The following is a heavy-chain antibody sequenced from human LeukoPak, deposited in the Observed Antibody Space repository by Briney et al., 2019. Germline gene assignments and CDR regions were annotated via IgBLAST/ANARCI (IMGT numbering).Heavy chain of an antibody. CDR1: GFTFDDYA. CDR3: GSGYGSGSYYNPDDAFDI. CDR2: ISYDGSNK. J-gene: IGHJ3*02. Sequence: GGSLRLSCAASGFTFDDYAMHWVRQAPGKGLEWVTVISYDGSNKYYADSVKGRFTISRDNSKNTLYLQMNSLRAEDTAVYYCGSGYGSGSYYNPDDAFDIWGQGTMVTVSS. D-gene: IGHD3-10*01. V-gene: IGHV3-30-3*01.